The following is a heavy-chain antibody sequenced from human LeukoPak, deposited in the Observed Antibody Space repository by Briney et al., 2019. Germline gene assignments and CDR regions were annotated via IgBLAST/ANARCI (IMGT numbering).Heavy chain of an antibody. Sequence: SETLSLTCTVSGGSVSSGSYYWGWIRQPPGKGLEWIGYIYYSGSTNSTPSLKSRVTMAVDTSKNQFSLKLSSVTAADTAIYYCARYIFSNERGYNWFDPWGQGTLVTVSS. CDR1: GGSVSSGSYY. D-gene: IGHD3-3*02. CDR3: ARYIFSNERGYNWFDP. V-gene: IGHV4-61*01. CDR2: IYYSGST. J-gene: IGHJ5*02.